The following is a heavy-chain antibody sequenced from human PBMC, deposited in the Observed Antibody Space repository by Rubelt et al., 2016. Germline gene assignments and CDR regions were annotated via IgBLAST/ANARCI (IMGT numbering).Heavy chain of an antibody. D-gene: IGHD2-2*01. Sequence: QVQLQQWGAGLLKPSETLSLTCAVYGGSFSGYYWSWIRQPPGKGLEWIGEIDHSGSTNSNPSLMSLVTISVDTSKNQFSLKLTTVTAADTAVYYCARGTTTPTDIVVVSGASYYFGYWGQGTLVTVSS. J-gene: IGHJ4*02. CDR3: ARGTTTPTDIVVVSGASYYFGY. CDR1: GGSFSGYY. V-gene: IGHV4-34*01. CDR2: IDHSGST.